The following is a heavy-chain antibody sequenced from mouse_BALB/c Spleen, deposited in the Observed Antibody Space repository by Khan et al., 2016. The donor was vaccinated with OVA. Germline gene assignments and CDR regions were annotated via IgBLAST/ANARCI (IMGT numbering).Heavy chain of an antibody. CDR3: AKGVWSYYFAWDY. D-gene: IGHD2-10*02. CDR2: IWGGGST. J-gene: IGHJ4*01. CDR1: GFSLTDYG. V-gene: IGHV2-6-5*01. Sequence: QVQLKQSGPGLVAPSQSLSITCTVSGFSLTDYGVSWIRQPPGKGLEWLGVIWGGGSTYYNSALKSRLSISKDNSKSKVFLKMNSLQTDDTAMYYCAKGVWSYYFAWDYWGQGTSVTVSS.